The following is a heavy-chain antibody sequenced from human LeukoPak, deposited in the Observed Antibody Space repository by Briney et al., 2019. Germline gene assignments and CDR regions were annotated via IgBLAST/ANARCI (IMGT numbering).Heavy chain of an antibody. CDR3: ARLRGYSYGMAFDY. CDR2: IYTSGST. CDR1: GGSISSYY. D-gene: IGHD5-18*01. J-gene: IGHJ4*02. Sequence: PSETLSLTXTVSGGSISSYYWSWIRHPAGKGLEWLGRIYTSGSTNYSPSLKSRVTMSVDTSKNQFSLKLSSVTAADTAVYYCARLRGYSYGMAFDYWGQGTLVTVSS. V-gene: IGHV4-4*07.